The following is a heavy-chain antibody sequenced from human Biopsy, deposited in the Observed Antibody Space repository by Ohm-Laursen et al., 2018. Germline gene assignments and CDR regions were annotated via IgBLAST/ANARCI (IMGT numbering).Heavy chain of an antibody. V-gene: IGHV4-59*11. CDR1: GGSFTGHY. CDR3: ARGSNDFGGLYFPR. D-gene: IGHD4-23*01. Sequence: SETLSLTCTVSGGSFTGHYWSWIRQPPGKGLEWIGHISCTGYTSYNASLKSRVTISVDTSRNHLSLRLSSLTAADTAVYYCARGSNDFGGLYFPRWGQGTLLTVSS. J-gene: IGHJ4*02. CDR2: ISCTGYT.